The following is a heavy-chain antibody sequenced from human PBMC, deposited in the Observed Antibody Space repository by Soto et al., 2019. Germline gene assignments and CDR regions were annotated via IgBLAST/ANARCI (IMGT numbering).Heavy chain of an antibody. Sequence: PSETLFLTCTHSGGSVRAPDWWNWVRQSTDKGLEWIAEVHISGHSNYNPSLRSRVSVSIDSSKNQFYLNLNSVTAADTAIYYCARVRQGCSANNCYFDPWGQGTQVTVSS. D-gene: IGHD1-1*01. CDR2: VHISGHS. V-gene: IGHV4-4*02. CDR3: ARVRQGCSANNCYFDP. J-gene: IGHJ5*01. CDR1: GGSVRAPDW.